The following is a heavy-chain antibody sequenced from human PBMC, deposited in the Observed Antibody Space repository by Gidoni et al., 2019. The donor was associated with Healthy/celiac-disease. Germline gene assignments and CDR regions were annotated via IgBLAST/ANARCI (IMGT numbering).Heavy chain of an antibody. V-gene: IGHV4-34*01. CDR1: GGSFSGYY. CDR2: INHSGST. D-gene: IGHD3-10*01. Sequence: QVQLQQWGAGLLKPSETLSLTCAVYGGSFSGYYWSWIRQPPGKGLEWIGEINHSGSTNYNPSLKSRVTISVDTSKNQFSLKLSSVTAADTAVYYCARLQGRVRGDYWGQGTLVTVSS. J-gene: IGHJ4*02. CDR3: ARLQGRVRGDY.